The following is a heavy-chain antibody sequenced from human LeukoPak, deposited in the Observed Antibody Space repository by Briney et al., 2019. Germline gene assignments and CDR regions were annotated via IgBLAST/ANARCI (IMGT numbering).Heavy chain of an antibody. CDR2: IIPILGIA. D-gene: IGHD3-10*01. J-gene: IGHJ6*03. CDR3: ASRYGSGSYIYYYYMDV. Sequence: SVKVSCKASGGTFSSYAISWMRQAPGQGLEWMGRIIPILGIANYAQKFQGRVTITADKSTSTAYMELSSLRSEDTAVYYCASRYGSGSYIYYYYMDVWGKGTTVTVSS. V-gene: IGHV1-69*04. CDR1: GGTFSSYA.